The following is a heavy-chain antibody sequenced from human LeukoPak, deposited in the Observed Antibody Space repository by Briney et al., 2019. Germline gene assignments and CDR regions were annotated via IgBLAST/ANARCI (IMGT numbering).Heavy chain of an antibody. CDR1: GYTFTGYY. CDR3: ARVDVRAAAGPLGN. J-gene: IGHJ4*02. D-gene: IGHD6-13*01. Sequence: ASVKVSCKASGYTFTGYYMHWVRQAPGQGLEWMGWINPNSGGTNYAQKFQGGVTMTRDTSISTAYMELSRLRSDDTAVYYCARVDVRAAAGPLGNWGQGTLVTVSS. V-gene: IGHV1-2*02. CDR2: INPNSGGT.